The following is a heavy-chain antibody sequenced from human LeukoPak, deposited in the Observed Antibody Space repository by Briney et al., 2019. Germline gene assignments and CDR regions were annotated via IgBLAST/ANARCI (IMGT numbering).Heavy chain of an antibody. V-gene: IGHV3-7*01. D-gene: IGHD3-22*01. J-gene: IGHJ6*03. CDR1: GFSFNIYW. Sequence: GGSLRLSCAATGFSFNIYWMSWVRLAPGKGLEWVTNINEVGSEKYYVDSVKGRFTVSRDNAKNSVSLQMNSLRLEDTAVYYCARVGSYYDSSGYFYSTYYHYYMDVWGKGTTVTVSS. CDR3: ARVGSYYDSSGYFYSTYYHYYMDV. CDR2: INEVGSEK.